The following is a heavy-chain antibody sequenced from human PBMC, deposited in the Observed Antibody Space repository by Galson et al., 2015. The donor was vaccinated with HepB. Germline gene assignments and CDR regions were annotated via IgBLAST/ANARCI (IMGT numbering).Heavy chain of an antibody. CDR1: GGSISSAGYY. D-gene: IGHD3-16*01. CDR3: ARSDVGAYYFDY. J-gene: IGHJ4*02. CDR2: IYYSGST. Sequence: TLSLTCTVSGGSISSAGYYWSWIRQHPGKGLEWIGYIYYSGSTYYNPSLKGRVIMSVDTSKNQLSLKLSSVTAADTAVYYCARSDVGAYYFDYWGQGTLVTVSS. V-gene: IGHV4-31*03.